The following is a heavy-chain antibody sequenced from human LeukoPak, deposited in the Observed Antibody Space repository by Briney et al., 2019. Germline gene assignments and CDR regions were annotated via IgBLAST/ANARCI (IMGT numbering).Heavy chain of an antibody. V-gene: IGHV3-48*03. CDR1: GFTFSSYE. CDR2: ISSSGSTI. CDR3: ARAWSRVDPFDM. J-gene: IGHJ3*02. D-gene: IGHD2-8*02. Sequence: PGGSLRLSCAASGFTFSSYEMNWVRQAPGEGLEWASYISSSGSTIYYADSVKGRFTISRDNANNSLYLEMNNLSAGDTAVYYCARAWSRVDPFDMWGQGTMVTVSS.